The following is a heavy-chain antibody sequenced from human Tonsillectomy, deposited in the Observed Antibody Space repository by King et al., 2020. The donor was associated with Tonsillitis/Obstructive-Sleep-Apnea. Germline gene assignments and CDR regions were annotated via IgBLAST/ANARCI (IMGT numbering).Heavy chain of an antibody. D-gene: IGHD1-26*01. Sequence: VKLVESGGGLVQPGGSLRLSCSASGFSFSTYAVHWVRQAPGKGLEYVSAISSNGGSTYYADSVKGRFTVSRDNPKNTLYLQMNSLKAEDTAVYYCARGYIVGSTGYFDYWGQGTLVTVSS. CDR3: ARGYIVGSTGYFDY. CDR1: GFSFSTYA. V-gene: IGHV3-64*04. J-gene: IGHJ4*02. CDR2: ISSNGGST.